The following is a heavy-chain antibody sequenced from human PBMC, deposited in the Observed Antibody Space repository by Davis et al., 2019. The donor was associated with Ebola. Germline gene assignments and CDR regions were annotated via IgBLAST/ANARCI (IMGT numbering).Heavy chain of an antibody. CDR1: AGSFSGYY. V-gene: IGHV4-34*01. CDR2: INHSGST. J-gene: IGHJ5*02. D-gene: IGHD1-1*01. Sequence: MPGGSLRLSCAVYAGSFSGYYWSWIRQPPGKGLEWIGEINHSGSTNYNPSLKSRVTMSADTSKNQFSLTMTSVTAADTAVYYCARGLEGPPPGFDPWGQGTLVTVSS. CDR3: ARGLEGPPPGFDP.